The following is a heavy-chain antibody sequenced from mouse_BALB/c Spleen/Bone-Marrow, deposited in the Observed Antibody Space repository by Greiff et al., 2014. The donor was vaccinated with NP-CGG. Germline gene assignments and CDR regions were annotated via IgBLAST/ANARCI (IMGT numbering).Heavy chain of an antibody. D-gene: IGHD1-1*01. CDR3: AIYYYGSSGFAY. CDR1: GFNIKDTY. V-gene: IGHV14-3*02. J-gene: IGHJ3*01. CDR2: IDPANGNT. Sequence: QSGAELVKPGASVKLSCTASGFNIKDTYMRWVKQRPEQGLEWIGRIDPANGNTKYDPKFQGKATITADTSSNTAYLQLSSLTSEDTAVYYCAIYYYGSSGFAYWGQGTLVTVSA.